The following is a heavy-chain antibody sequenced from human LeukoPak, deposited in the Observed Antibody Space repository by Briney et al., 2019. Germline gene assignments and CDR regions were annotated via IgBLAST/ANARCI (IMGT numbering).Heavy chain of an antibody. J-gene: IGHJ3*02. CDR2: ISGDGTNT. CDR3: AKDRDAFDI. Sequence: GGSLRLSCAASGFTFSSFWMHWVRQVPGKGLVWVSRISGDGTNTSYADSVKGRFTISRDNSKNTLYLQMNSLRAEDTAVYYCAKDRDAFDIWGQGTMVTVSS. CDR1: GFTFSSFW. V-gene: IGHV3-74*01.